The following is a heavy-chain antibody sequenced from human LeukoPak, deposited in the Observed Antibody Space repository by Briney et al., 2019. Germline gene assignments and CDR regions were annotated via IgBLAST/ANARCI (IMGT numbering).Heavy chain of an antibody. CDR2: IGGSGVTT. D-gene: IGHD3-3*01. CDR1: GLSFSSYG. Sequence: PGGSLRLSRAASGLSFSSYGMNWVSQAPGKGLEWVSGIGGSGVTTNYANSVKGRFTISRDNSRNTLYMHMNSLRAEDTAVYYCAKTNNDFWGACIDWGQGTLVTVSS. CDR3: AKTNNDFWGACID. V-gene: IGHV3-23*01. J-gene: IGHJ4*02.